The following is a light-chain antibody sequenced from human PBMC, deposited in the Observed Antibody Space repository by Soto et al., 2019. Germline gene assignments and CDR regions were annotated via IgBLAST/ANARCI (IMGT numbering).Light chain of an antibody. Sequence: EIVLTQPPATLSLSPGERATLSCRASQSISSFLTWYQHKPGQAPKLLIYDASKRATGIPARFSGSGSGTDFTLTSSILDPEDIATYYCQQYDNLPPAFGPGTKVDIK. V-gene: IGKV3-11*01. CDR2: DAS. J-gene: IGKJ3*01. CDR3: QQYDNLPPA. CDR1: QSISSF.